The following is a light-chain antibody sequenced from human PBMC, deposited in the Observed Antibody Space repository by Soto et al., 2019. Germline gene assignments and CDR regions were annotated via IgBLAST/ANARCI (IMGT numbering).Light chain of an antibody. V-gene: IGKV3-20*01. CDR2: GAS. CDR3: QQYGSSRWT. Sequence: EIVLTQSPGTLSLSPGERATLSCRASQSVSSSYLAWYQQKPGQAPRLLIYGASTRATGIPDRFSGSGSGTDFTLTISRLAPDDFAVYYCQQYGSSRWTFGKGTKVEDK. J-gene: IGKJ1*01. CDR1: QSVSSSY.